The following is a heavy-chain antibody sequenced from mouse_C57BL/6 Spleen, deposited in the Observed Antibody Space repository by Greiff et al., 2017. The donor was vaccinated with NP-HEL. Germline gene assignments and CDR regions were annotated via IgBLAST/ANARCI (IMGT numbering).Heavy chain of an antibody. Sequence: VQLQQPGAELVKPGASVKLSCKASGYTFTSYWMHWVKQRPGQGLEWIGMIHPNSGSTNYNEKFKSKATLTVDKSSSTAYMQLSSLTSEDSAVYYCARWNHEGSFAYWGQGTLVTVSA. CDR2: IHPNSGST. J-gene: IGHJ3*01. CDR3: ARWNHEGSFAY. V-gene: IGHV1-64*01. CDR1: GYTFTSYW.